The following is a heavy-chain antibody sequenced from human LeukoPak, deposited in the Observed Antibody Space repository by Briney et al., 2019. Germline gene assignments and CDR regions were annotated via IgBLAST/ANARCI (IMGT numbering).Heavy chain of an antibody. CDR3: ARLYYYGSGRSGYYFDY. CDR2: INPNSGGT. J-gene: IGHJ4*02. Sequence: GASVKVSCKASGYTFTGYYIHWVRQAPGQGLEWMGWINPNSGGTNYAQNFQGRVTMTRDTSISTAYMELSRLRSDDTAVYYCARLYYYGSGRSGYYFDYWGQGTLVTVSS. CDR1: GYTFTGYY. D-gene: IGHD3-10*01. V-gene: IGHV1-2*02.